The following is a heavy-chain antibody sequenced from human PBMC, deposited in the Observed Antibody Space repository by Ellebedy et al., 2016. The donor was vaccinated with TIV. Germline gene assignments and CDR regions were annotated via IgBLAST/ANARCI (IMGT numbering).Heavy chain of an antibody. D-gene: IGHD3-3*01. CDR3: ARADLGTIFGVVGDYYMDV. J-gene: IGHJ6*03. CDR2: ISAYNRNT. Sequence: ASVKVSXKASGYTFTDYGISWVRQAPGQGLEWMGWISAYNRNTNYAQKLQGRVTMTTDTSTSTAYMELRRVRSDDTAVYYCARADLGTIFGVVGDYYMDVWGKGTTVTVSS. V-gene: IGHV1-18*01. CDR1: GYTFTDYG.